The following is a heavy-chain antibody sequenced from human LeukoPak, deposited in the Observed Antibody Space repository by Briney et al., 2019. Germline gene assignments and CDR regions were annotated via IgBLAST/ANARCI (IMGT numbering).Heavy chain of an antibody. CDR3: ARDSRDSDPKPFDY. Sequence: SETLSLTCTVSGGSISSGSYYWSWIRQPAGKGLEWIGRIYTSGSTNYNPSLKSRVTKSVDTSKNQFSLKLSSVTAADTAVYYCARDSRDSDPKPFDYWGQGTLVTVSS. V-gene: IGHV4-61*02. D-gene: IGHD2-15*01. J-gene: IGHJ4*02. CDR2: IYTSGST. CDR1: GGSISSGSYY.